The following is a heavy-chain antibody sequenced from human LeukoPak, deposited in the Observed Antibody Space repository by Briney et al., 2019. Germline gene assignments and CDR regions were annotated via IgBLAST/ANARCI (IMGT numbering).Heavy chain of an antibody. V-gene: IGHV3-30*02. D-gene: IGHD6-19*01. CDR3: AKDPYSSARYKLREGYFQH. CDR1: GFTFSSYG. CDR2: IRYDGSNK. Sequence: PGGSLRLSCAASGFTFSSYGMHWVRQAPGKGLEWVAFIRYDGSNKYYADSVKGRFTISRDNSKSTLYLQMNSLRAEDTAVYYCAKDPYSSARYKLREGYFQHWGQGTLVTVSS. J-gene: IGHJ1*01.